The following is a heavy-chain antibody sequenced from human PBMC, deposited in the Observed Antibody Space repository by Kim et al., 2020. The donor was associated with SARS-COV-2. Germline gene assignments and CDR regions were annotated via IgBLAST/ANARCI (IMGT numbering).Heavy chain of an antibody. D-gene: IGHD3-10*01. Sequence: SKTLSLTCAVYGGSFSGYYWSWIRQPPGKGLEWIGEINHSGRTNYNPSLKSRVTISVDTSKNQFSLKLTSVTAADAALYFCARSLSNTSGWGSHYCDLWG. V-gene: IGHV4-34*01. CDR2: INHSGRT. J-gene: IGHJ2*01. CDR3: ARSLSNTSGWGSHYCDL. CDR1: GGSFSGYY.